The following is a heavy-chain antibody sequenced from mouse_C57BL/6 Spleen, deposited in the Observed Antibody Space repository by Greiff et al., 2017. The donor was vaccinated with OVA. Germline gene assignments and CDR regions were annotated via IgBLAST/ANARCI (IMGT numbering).Heavy chain of an antibody. CDR1: GFSLTSYG. V-gene: IGHV2-3*01. D-gene: IGHD3-2*02. Sequence: VMLVESGPGLVAPSQSLSITCTVSGFSLTSYGVSWVRQPPGKGLEWLGAIWGDGSTNYHSALISRLSISKDNSKSQVFLKLNSLQTDDTATYYCAKGAQATDYYAMDYWGQGTSVTVSS. CDR2: IWGDGST. CDR3: AKGAQATDYYAMDY. J-gene: IGHJ4*01.